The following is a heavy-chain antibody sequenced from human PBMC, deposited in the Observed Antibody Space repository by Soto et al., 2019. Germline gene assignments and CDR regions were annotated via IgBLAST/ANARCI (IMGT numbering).Heavy chain of an antibody. Sequence: EVQLVESGGGLVKPGGSLRLSCAASGFTFSSYSMNWVRQAPGKGLEWVSSISSSRSYIYYADSLKGRFTISRHNAKNSLYLQMNSLRAEDTAVYYCARDQVAGTRYFDLWGRGTLVTVSS. J-gene: IGHJ2*01. CDR3: ARDQVAGTRYFDL. D-gene: IGHD6-19*01. CDR1: GFTFSSYS. CDR2: ISSSRSYI. V-gene: IGHV3-21*01.